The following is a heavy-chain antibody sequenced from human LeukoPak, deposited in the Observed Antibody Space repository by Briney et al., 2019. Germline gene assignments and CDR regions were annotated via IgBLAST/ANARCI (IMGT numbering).Heavy chain of an antibody. CDR1: GGSFSGYY. CDR2: INHSGST. J-gene: IGHJ4*02. Sequence: KHSETLSLTCAVYGGSFSGYYWSWIRQPPGKGLEWIGEINHSGSTNYNPSLKSRVTISVDTSKNQFSLKLSSVTAADTAVYYCARGGYCGGDCYFYYWGQGTLVTVSS. D-gene: IGHD2-21*02. V-gene: IGHV4-34*01. CDR3: ARGGYCGGDCYFYY.